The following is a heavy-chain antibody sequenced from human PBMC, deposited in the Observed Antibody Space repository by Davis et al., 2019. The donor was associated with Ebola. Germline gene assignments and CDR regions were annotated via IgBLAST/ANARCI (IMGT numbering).Heavy chain of an antibody. CDR2: IYYSGST. V-gene: IGHV4-34*01. J-gene: IGHJ4*02. Sequence: MPSETLSLTCAVYGGSFSGYYWSWIRQPPGKGLEWIGSIYYSGSTYYNPSLKSRVTISVDTSKNQFSLKLSSVTAADTAVYYCARVASYGDYFDYWGLGTLVTVTS. D-gene: IGHD4-17*01. CDR3: ARVASYGDYFDY. CDR1: GGSFSGYY.